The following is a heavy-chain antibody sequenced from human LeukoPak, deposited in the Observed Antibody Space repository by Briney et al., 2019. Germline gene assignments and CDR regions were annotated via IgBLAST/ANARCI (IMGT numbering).Heavy chain of an antibody. J-gene: IGHJ4*02. V-gene: IGHV3-30*03. CDR1: GFTFDNYD. D-gene: IGHD2-15*01. CDR3: ARDDYRATWYALYDL. CDR2: ISSDGINK. Sequence: GRSLRLSCAASGFTFDNYDIHWVRQAPGKGLEWVAVISSDGINKYYADSVKGRFTISRDNAKNSLYLQMDNLRAEDTAVYHCARDDYRATWYALYDLWGQGTLVTVSS.